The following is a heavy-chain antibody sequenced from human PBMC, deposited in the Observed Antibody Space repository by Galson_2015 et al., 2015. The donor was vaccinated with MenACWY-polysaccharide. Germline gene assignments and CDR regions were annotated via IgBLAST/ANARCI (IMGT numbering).Heavy chain of an antibody. CDR3: ARRYRYATSDYYPAFDV. J-gene: IGHJ3*01. Sequence: ETLSLTCAVSGGSISSNHWWSWVRQPPGKGLEWIGEIYHTGTTNYNPSLESRLTILVDKSQSQFSLKLSSVTAADTAVYYCARRYRYATSDYYPAFDVWGQGTMVTVSS. CDR1: GGSISSNHW. D-gene: IGHD2-2*01. CDR2: IYHTGTT. V-gene: IGHV4-4*02.